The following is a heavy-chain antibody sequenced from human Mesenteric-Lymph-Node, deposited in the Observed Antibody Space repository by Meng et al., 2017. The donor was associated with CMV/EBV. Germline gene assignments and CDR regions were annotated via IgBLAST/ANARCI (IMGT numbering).Heavy chain of an antibody. D-gene: IGHD3-10*01. CDR3: ARDTMVRGVMGSWFDP. V-gene: IGHV4-30-4*08. Sequence: GSISSGDYYWSWIRQPPGKGLEWIGYIYYSGDTYYNPSLESRVTISVDTSNNQFSLRLSSVTAADTAVYYCARDTMVRGVMGSWFDPWGQGTPVTVSS. CDR2: IYYSGDT. J-gene: IGHJ5*02. CDR1: GSISSGDYY.